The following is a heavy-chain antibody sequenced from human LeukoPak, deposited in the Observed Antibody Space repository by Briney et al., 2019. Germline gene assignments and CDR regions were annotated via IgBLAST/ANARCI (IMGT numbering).Heavy chain of an antibody. CDR1: GASFSSYY. Sequence: SETLSLTCTVSGASFSSYYWSWLRQPPGKGLEWIGRIYSSGNTNYNPSLKSRVTMSVDTSKNQFSLKLSSVTAADTAVYYCARGSGYYGYWGQGTLVTVSS. V-gene: IGHV4-4*07. D-gene: IGHD3-3*01. CDR2: IYSSGNT. J-gene: IGHJ4*02. CDR3: ARGSGYYGY.